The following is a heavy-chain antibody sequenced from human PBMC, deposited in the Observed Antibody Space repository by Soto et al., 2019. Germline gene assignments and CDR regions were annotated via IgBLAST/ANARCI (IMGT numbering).Heavy chain of an antibody. CDR2: IIPIFGTA. Sequence: GASVKVSCKASGGTFSSYAISWVRQAPGQGLEWMGGIIPIFGTANYAQKFQGRVTTTADESTSTAYMELSSLRSEDTAVYYCARGGSSWYMGYYYYYGMDVWGQGTTVTVSS. D-gene: IGHD6-13*01. CDR1: GGTFSSYA. CDR3: ARGGSSWYMGYYYYYGMDV. V-gene: IGHV1-69*13. J-gene: IGHJ6*02.